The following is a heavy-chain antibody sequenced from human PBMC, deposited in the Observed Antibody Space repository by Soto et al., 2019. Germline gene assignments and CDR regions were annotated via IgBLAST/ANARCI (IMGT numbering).Heavy chain of an antibody. Sequence: PGGSLRLSWAASGFTFSDYYMTWIRQPPGKGLEWLSYISGSGNTIYYADSVKGRFTVCRDNGSSSLYLQRYSLRAEDTAFYYCESDPYYYASGYWGQGTLVTACS. D-gene: IGHD3-10*01. CDR3: ESDPYYYASGY. CDR1: GFTFSDYY. J-gene: IGHJ4*02. V-gene: IGHV3-11*01. CDR2: ISGSGNTI.